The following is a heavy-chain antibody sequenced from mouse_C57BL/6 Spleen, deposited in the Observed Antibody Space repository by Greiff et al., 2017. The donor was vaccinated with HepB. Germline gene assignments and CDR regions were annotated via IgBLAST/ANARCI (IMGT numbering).Heavy chain of an antibody. J-gene: IGHJ3*01. CDR1: GIDFSRYW. D-gene: IGHD1-1*01. V-gene: IGHV4-1*01. CDR3: ARRGGSSRAWFAY. Sequence: ASGIDFSRYWMCWVRRAPGKGLEWIGEINPDSSTINYAPSLKDKFIISRDNAKNTLYLQMSKVRSEDTALYYCARRGGSSRAWFAYWGQGTLVTVSA. CDR2: INPDSSTI.